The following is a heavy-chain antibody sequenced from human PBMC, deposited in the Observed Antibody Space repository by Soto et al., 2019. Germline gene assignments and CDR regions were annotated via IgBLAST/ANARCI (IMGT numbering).Heavy chain of an antibody. CDR1: GASFSDYY. V-gene: IGHV4-34*01. CDR2: INLSGIT. D-gene: IGHD3-10*01. J-gene: IGHJ3*02. CDR3: ARRGLHRDDAFDI. Sequence: QVQLHQWGANLLKPSETLSLTCAIYGASFSDYYWNWVRQPPGKGLEWIGEINLSGITNYNPSLKSRVTILLDTSKNEFSLKLSSVTAADTAVYYCARRGLHRDDAFDIWGQGTMVTVSS.